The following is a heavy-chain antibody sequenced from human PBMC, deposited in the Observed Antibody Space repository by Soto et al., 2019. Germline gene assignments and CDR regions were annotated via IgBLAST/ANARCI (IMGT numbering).Heavy chain of an antibody. D-gene: IGHD3-16*01. CDR3: ARMGLLLGDLWRNWFDP. V-gene: IGHV4-31*03. CDR1: GGSITSGDYY. J-gene: IGHJ5*02. Sequence: TLSLTCTISGGSITSGDYYWTWIRQFPGKGLEWIAYIYSSGTTHYNPSLKSRATISLDTSNNQFSLEVKSATAADTAVYYCARMGLLLGDLWRNWFDPWGQGSLDTVSS. CDR2: IYSSGTT.